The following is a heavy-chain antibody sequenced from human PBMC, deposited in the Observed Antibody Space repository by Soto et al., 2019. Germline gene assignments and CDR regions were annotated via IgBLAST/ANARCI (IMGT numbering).Heavy chain of an antibody. CDR2: IKSKSAGETR. V-gene: IGHV3-15*05. CDR3: STGSPFSGSVFDY. Sequence: VQLVESGGGLVKPGGSLRLACAGSGFSFRTTWMAWVRQAPGKGLEWVGRIKSKSAGETRDYADPVKGRFTISRDDSKDTVYLHMDSVESGDTAVYYCSTGSPFSGSVFDYWGRGTRVTVSS. D-gene: IGHD1-26*01. CDR1: GFSFRTTW. J-gene: IGHJ4*02.